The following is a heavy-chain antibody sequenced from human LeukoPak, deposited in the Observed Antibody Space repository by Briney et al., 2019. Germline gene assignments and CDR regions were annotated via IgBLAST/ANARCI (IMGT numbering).Heavy chain of an antibody. D-gene: IGHD6-13*01. CDR1: GFTFSSYA. V-gene: IGHV3-30-3*01. CDR3: ARDWRWQQLAYYFDY. Sequence: QPGGSLRLSCAASGFTFSSYAMHWVRQAPGKGLEWVAVISYDGSNKYYADSVKGRFTISRDNSKNTLYLQMNSLRAEDTAVYYCARDWRWQQLAYYFDYWGQGTLVTVSS. CDR2: ISYDGSNK. J-gene: IGHJ4*02.